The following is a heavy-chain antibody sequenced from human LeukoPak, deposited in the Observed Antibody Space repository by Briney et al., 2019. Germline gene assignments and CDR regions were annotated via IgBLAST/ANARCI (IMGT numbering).Heavy chain of an antibody. CDR2: IGAYNGNT. CDR1: GYTFTSYG. D-gene: IGHD3-3*01. V-gene: IGHV1-18*01. Sequence: GASVKVSCKSSGYTFTSYGISWVRQAPGQGLEWRGWIGAYNGNTNYAQKFQGRVTMTTDTSTSTAYMELRSLRSDDTAVYYCARGRHDFWSGYPPVYYYYMDVWGKGTTVTVSS. CDR3: ARGRHDFWSGYPPVYYYYMDV. J-gene: IGHJ6*03.